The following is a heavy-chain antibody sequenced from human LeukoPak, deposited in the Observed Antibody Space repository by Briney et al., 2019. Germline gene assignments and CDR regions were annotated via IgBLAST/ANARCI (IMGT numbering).Heavy chain of an antibody. CDR2: IYHSGST. D-gene: IGHD5-12*01. J-gene: IGHJ4*02. V-gene: IGHV4-4*02. CDR3: ARGGSRGYSGYDLGD. Sequence: SETLSLTCAVSGGSISSSNWWSWVRQPPGKGLEWIGEIYHSGSTNYNPSLKSRVTISVDKSKNQFSLKLSSVTAADAAVYYCARGGSRGYSGYDLGDWGQGTLVTVSS. CDR1: GGSISSSNW.